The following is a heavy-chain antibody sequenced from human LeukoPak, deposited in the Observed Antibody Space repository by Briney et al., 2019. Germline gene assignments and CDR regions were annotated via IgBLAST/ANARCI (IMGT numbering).Heavy chain of an antibody. CDR3: ARLVLPGVGYYYYGMDV. D-gene: IGHD2-2*01. J-gene: IGHJ6*02. CDR1: GYTFTSYA. Sequence: GASVKVSFKASGYTFTSYAMNWVRQAPGQGLEWMGWINTNTGNPTYAQGFTGRFVFSLDTSVSTAYLQISSLKAEDTAVYYCARLVLPGVGYYYYGMDVWGQGTTVTVSS. V-gene: IGHV7-4-1*02. CDR2: INTNTGNP.